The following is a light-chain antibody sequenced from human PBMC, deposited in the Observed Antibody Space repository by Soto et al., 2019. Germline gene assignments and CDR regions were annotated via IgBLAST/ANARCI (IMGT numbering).Light chain of an antibody. CDR3: MQAQYWPPVT. CDR2: GAS. V-gene: IGKV2-30*01. J-gene: IGKJ2*01. CDR1: QSLLYSDGNNY. Sequence: DVVMTQSPLSLPVTLGEPASISCRSSQSLLYSDGNNYLDWFHQRPGQSPRRLIYGASHRDTGVPDRFSGSGSGTDFTLKISRVEAEDVGVYYCMQAQYWPPVTFGQGTKLEIK.